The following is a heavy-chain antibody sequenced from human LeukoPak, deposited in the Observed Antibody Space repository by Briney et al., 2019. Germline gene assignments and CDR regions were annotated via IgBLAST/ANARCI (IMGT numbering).Heavy chain of an antibody. CDR3: ARVIHYYDSSGYYTYYFDY. D-gene: IGHD3-22*01. CDR2: IYDSGST. J-gene: IGHJ4*02. V-gene: IGHV4-59*01. CDR1: GGSISSYS. Sequence: SETLSLTCAVSGGSISSYSWSWIRQPPGKGLEWIGYIYDSGSTNYNPSLKSRVTISVATSKNQFSLKLSSVTAADTAVYYCARVIHYYDSSGYYTYYFDYWGQGTLVTVSS.